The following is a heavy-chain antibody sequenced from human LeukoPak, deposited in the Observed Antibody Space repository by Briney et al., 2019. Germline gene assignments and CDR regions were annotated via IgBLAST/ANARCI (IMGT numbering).Heavy chain of an antibody. D-gene: IGHD4-17*01. J-gene: IGHJ4*02. CDR2: IIPIFGIT. CDR1: GGTFYSYA. V-gene: IGHV1-69*13. CDR3: ARGYNYGDPRYYFDV. Sequence: GASVKVSCKSSGGTFYSYAVSWVRQAPGQGLEWVGRIIPIFGITNYAQKIQDRVTITADESTSAAYMELNNLKSDDTAVYYCARGYNYGDPRYYFDVWGQGTLVTVSS.